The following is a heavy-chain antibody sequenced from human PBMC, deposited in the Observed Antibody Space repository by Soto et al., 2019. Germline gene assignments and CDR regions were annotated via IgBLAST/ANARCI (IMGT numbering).Heavy chain of an antibody. Sequence: GGYLRLSCVASGFTFSSYDMHWVLQAKGKGLEWVSVIGTAGDTHYPGSVKGRFTISRDNAKNVLYLQVSSLRAEDTAVYYCARGGCSSTSCPYGMDVWGQGTTVTVSS. CDR2: IGTAGDT. J-gene: IGHJ6*02. D-gene: IGHD2-2*01. CDR3: ARGGCSSTSCPYGMDV. CDR1: GFTFSSYD. V-gene: IGHV3-13*01.